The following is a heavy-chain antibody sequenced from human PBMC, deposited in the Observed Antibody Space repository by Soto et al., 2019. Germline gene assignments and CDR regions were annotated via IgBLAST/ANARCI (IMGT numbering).Heavy chain of an antibody. J-gene: IGHJ6*03. Sequence: GASVKVSCKACGFTFTSSAMQWVRQARGQRLGWIGWIVVGSGNTNYAQKFQERVTITRDMSTSTAYMELSSLRSEDTAVYYCAADVIGYSSSSRDYYYYYYMDVWGKRTTVTSP. CDR1: GFTFTSSA. D-gene: IGHD6-6*01. V-gene: IGHV1-58*02. CDR3: AADVIGYSSSSRDYYYYYYMDV. CDR2: IVVGSGNT.